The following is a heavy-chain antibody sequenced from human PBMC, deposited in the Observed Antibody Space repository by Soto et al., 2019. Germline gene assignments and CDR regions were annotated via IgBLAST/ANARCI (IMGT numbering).Heavy chain of an antibody. J-gene: IGHJ4*02. CDR1: GGSIDFYC. CDR2: SYYSGST. V-gene: IGHV4-59*08. Sequence: QLQLQESGPGLVKPSETLSLTCTVSGGSIDFYCWSWLRQPPGKGLEWIGCSYYSGSTNYNPSLKSRVTISIHPSKTQFSLSLRSVTAADSAVYYCARRQNWNHLFDTWGRGSLVIVSS. D-gene: IGHD1-1*01. CDR3: ARRQNWNHLFDT.